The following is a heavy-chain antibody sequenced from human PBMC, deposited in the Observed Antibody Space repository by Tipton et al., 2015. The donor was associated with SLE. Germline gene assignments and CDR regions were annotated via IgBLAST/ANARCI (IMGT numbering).Heavy chain of an antibody. CDR2: ISGSGGST. CDR1: GFTFSSYA. J-gene: IGHJ6*02. CDR3: AKDVDTAMVPYYYYGMDV. V-gene: IGHV3-23*01. Sequence: SLRLSCAASGFTFSSYAMSWVRQAPGKGLEWVSAISGSGGSTYYADSVKGRFTISRNNSKNTLYQQMNSLRAEDTAVYYCAKDVDTAMVPYYYYGMDVWGQGP. D-gene: IGHD5-18*01.